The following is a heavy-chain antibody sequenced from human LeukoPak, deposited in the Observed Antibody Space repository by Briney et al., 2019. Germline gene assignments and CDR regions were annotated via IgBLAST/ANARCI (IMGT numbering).Heavy chain of an antibody. D-gene: IGHD3-22*01. J-gene: IGHJ4*02. Sequence: ASVKVPCKASGYTFTSYDINWVRQATGQGLEWMGWMNPNSGNTGYAQKFQGRVTMSRNTSISTAYMELSSLRSEDTAVYYCARGSIGDSSGLNDDYWGQGTLVTVSS. V-gene: IGHV1-8*01. CDR2: MNPNSGNT. CDR3: ARGSIGDSSGLNDDY. CDR1: GYTFTSYD.